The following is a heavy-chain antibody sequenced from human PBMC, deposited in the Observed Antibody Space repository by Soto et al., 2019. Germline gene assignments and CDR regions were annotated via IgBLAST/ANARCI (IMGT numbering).Heavy chain of an antibody. CDR3: ARVYSGSYSDS. D-gene: IGHD1-26*01. J-gene: IGHJ4*02. V-gene: IGHV4-39*07. CDR2: IFHSGST. Sequence: SETLSLTCTVSGDSIGSSGYYWGWIRQSPGKGLEWIGSIFHSGSTNYNPSLKTRLTISVDKSKNQFSLKLSSVTAADTAVYYCARVYSGSYSDSWGRGTLVTVSS. CDR1: GDSIGSSGYY.